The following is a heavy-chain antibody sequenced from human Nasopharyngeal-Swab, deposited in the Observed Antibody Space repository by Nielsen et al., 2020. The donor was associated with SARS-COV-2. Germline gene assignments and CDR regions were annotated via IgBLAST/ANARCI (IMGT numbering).Heavy chain of an antibody. Sequence: SETLSLTCTVSGGSVSSGSYYWSWIRQPPGKGLEWIGYIYYSGSTNYNPSLKSRVTISVDTSKNQFSLKLSSVTAADTAVYHCARDHYGSGSPSMDVWGQGTTVTVSS. V-gene: IGHV4-61*01. CDR1: GGSVSSGSYY. CDR3: ARDHYGSGSPSMDV. CDR2: IYYSGST. J-gene: IGHJ6*02. D-gene: IGHD3-10*01.